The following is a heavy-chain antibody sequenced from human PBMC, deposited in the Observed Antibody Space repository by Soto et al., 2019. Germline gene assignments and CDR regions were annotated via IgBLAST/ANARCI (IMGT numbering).Heavy chain of an antibody. Sequence: ASVKVSCKASGYTFTSYGISWVRQAPGQGLEWMGWISAYNGNTNYAQKLQGRVTMTTDTSTSTAYMELRSLRSDDTAVYYCARDLRVLGSVGSCYHLSPEYWCKGTGVNV. V-gene: IGHV1-18*01. CDR1: GYTFTSYG. CDR3: ARDLRVLGSVGSCYHLSPEY. D-gene: IGHD2-15*01. CDR2: ISAYNGNT. J-gene: IGHJ4*02.